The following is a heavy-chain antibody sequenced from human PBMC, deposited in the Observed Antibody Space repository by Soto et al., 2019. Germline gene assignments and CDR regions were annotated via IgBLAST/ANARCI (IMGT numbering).Heavy chain of an antibody. CDR2: IGPDGSNI. CDR3: VRDNNWSFDY. D-gene: IGHD1-1*01. V-gene: IGHV3-74*01. J-gene: IGHJ4*02. CDR1: GFIFSSHW. Sequence: PGGSLRLSCAASGFIFSSHWMHWVRQAPGKGLVGVSHIGPDGSNIWEADSVQGRFTIYRDNARNRLYLQMNSMRDEDKAIDDCVRDNNWSFDYWGQGILVTVSS.